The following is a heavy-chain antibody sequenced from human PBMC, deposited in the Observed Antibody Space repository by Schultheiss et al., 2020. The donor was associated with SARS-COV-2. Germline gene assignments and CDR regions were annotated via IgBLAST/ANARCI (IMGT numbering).Heavy chain of an antibody. V-gene: IGHV3-30*03. J-gene: IGHJ2*01. CDR2: ISYDGSNK. CDR1: GFTFSSYG. CDR3: ARGALGYCTGGVCPPWYFDL. Sequence: GESLKISCAASGFTFSSYGMHWVRQAPGKGLEWVAVISYDGSNKYYADSVKGRFTISRDNSKNTLYLQMNSLRAEDTAVYYCARGALGYCTGGVCPPWYFDLWGRGTLVTVSS. D-gene: IGHD2-8*02.